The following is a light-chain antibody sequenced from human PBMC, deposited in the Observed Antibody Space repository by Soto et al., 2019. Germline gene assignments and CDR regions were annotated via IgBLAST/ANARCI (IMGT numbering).Light chain of an antibody. Sequence: DIQVTQSPPSLSASVGDRVTVTCQASQDSNTFLNWFQQRPGEAPKLLIYATSNLEPGVPSRFSGRQSGTDFILSISSQQPEDVGTCYGQQSDNLPDFTFGPGTKVNI. V-gene: IGKV1-33*01. J-gene: IGKJ3*01. CDR1: QDSNTF. CDR3: QQSDNLPDFT. CDR2: ATS.